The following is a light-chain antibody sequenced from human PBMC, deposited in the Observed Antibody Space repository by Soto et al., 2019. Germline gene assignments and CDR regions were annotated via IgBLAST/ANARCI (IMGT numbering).Light chain of an antibody. CDR2: EGS. Sequence: QSALTQPASVSGSPGQSITISCTGTSSDVGSYNLVSWYQQHPGKAPKLMIYEGSKRPSGVSNRFSGSKSGNTASLTISGLQAEDKADYYCCSYAGARYVFGTGTKLTVL. V-gene: IGLV2-23*01. CDR1: SSDVGSYNL. J-gene: IGLJ1*01. CDR3: CSYAGARYV.